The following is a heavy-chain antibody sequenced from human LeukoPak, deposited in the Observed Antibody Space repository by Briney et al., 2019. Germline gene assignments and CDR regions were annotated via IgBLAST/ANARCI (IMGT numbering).Heavy chain of an antibody. CDR2: ISSSSSYI. D-gene: IGHD6-13*01. Sequence: GGSLRLSCAASGFTFSSYSMNWVRQAPGKGLEWVSTISSSSSYIYYADSVKGRFTISRDNAKNSLYLQMNSLRAEDTAVYYCARARSSWEPFDYWGQGTLVTVSS. J-gene: IGHJ4*02. V-gene: IGHV3-21*01. CDR3: ARARSSWEPFDY. CDR1: GFTFSSYS.